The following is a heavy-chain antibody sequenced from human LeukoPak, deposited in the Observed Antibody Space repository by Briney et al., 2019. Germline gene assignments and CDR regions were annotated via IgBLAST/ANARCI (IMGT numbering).Heavy chain of an antibody. CDR2: INSGGST. V-gene: IGHV3-53*01. Sequence: GGSLRLSCAASGFTVSSNYMSWVRQAPGKGLEGVSAINSGGSTYYADSVKGRFTISRDNSKNTLYLQMNSMRAEDTAVYYCARARTNWNHPYAGDYYYMDVWGKGTTVTVSS. CDR1: GFTVSSNY. CDR3: ARARTNWNHPYAGDYYYMDV. D-gene: IGHD1-1*01. J-gene: IGHJ6*03.